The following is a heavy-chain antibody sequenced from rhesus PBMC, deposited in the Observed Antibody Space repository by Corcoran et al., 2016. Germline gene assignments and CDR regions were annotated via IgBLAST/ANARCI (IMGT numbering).Heavy chain of an antibody. CDR2: ISGSSGST. Sequence: QLQLQVSGPGLVKPSETLSLTCAVSGVSISSNWGNWIRQPPGKGREWVGRISGSSGSTSYKPSLQSRVTISPDPSKCQLSLRLISVTAADTAVYFCARGSYSGSPDYWGQGVLVTVSS. CDR3: ARGSYSGSPDY. V-gene: IGHV4-147*01. D-gene: IGHD3-16*01. CDR1: GVSISSNW. J-gene: IGHJ4*01.